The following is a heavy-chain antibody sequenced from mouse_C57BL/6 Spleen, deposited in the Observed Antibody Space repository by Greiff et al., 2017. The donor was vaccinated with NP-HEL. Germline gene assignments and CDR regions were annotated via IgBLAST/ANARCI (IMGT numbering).Heavy chain of an antibody. CDR2: FYPGSGSI. CDR3: ARHEGGSIYYGNYDDAMDY. Sequence: QVQLQQSGAELVKPGASVKLSCKASGYTFTEYTIHWVKQRSGQGLEWIGWFYPGSGSIKYNEKFKDKATLTADKSSSTVYMELSRLTSEDSAVYFCARHEGGSIYYGNYDDAMDYWGQGTSVTVSS. CDR1: GYTFTEYT. J-gene: IGHJ4*01. V-gene: IGHV1-62-2*01. D-gene: IGHD2-1*01.